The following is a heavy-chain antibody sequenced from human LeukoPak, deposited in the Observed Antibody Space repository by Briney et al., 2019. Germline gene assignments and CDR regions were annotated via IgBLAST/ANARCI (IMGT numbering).Heavy chain of an antibody. Sequence: SETLSLTCTVSGGSISSYYWSWIRQPPGKGLEWIGYIYYSGSTNYNPSLKSRVTVSVDTSKNQFSLKLSSVTAADTAVYYCARVQSANYYYCYMDVWGKGTTVTVSS. D-gene: IGHD6-25*01. CDR1: GGSISSYY. CDR3: ARVQSANYYYCYMDV. CDR2: IYYSGST. V-gene: IGHV4-59*08. J-gene: IGHJ6*03.